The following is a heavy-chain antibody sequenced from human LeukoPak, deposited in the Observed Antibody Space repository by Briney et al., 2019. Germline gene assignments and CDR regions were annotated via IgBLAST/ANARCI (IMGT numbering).Heavy chain of an antibody. J-gene: IGHJ5*02. Sequence: ASVKVSCKASGYTFTSYAMHWVRQAPGQRLEWMGWINAGNGNTKYSQEFQGRVTITRDTSASTAYMELSSLRSEDTAVYYCAGVQSFYWFDPWGQGTLVTVSS. CDR1: GYTFTSYA. V-gene: IGHV1-3*03. CDR2: INAGNGNT. CDR3: AGVQSFYWFDP.